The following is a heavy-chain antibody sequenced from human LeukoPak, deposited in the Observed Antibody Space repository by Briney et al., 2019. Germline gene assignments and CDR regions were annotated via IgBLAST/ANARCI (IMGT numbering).Heavy chain of an antibody. CDR1: GGSISSYY. CDR3: ARDQGHYGDYSGDAFDI. D-gene: IGHD4-17*01. Sequence: SETLSLTCTVSGGSISSYYWSWIRQPPGKGLEWIGYIYYSGSTNYNPSLKSRVTISVDTSKNQFSPKLSSVTAADTAVYYCARDQGHYGDYSGDAFDIWGQGTMVTVSS. CDR2: IYYSGST. J-gene: IGHJ3*02. V-gene: IGHV4-59*01.